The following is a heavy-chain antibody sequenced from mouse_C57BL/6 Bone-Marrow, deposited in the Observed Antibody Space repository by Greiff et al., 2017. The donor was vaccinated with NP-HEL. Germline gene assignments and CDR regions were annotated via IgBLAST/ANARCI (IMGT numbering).Heavy chain of an antibody. V-gene: IGHV1-26*01. J-gene: IGHJ3*01. CDR2: INPNNGGT. Sequence: VQLQQSGPELVKPGDSVKISCKASGYTITDYYLNWVKQSHGKSLEWIGDINPNNGGTSYNQKFKGKATLTVDKSSSTAYMELRSLTSDDSAVYYCARGNLLWSTTWFAYWGQGTLVTGSA. CDR1: GYTITDYY. D-gene: IGHD2-1*01. CDR3: ARGNLLWSTTWFAY.